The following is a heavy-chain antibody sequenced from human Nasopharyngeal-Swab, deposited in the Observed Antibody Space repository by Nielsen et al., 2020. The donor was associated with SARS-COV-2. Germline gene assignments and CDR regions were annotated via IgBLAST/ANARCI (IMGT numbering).Heavy chain of an antibody. J-gene: IGHJ4*02. CDR3: TTDFYFDY. CDR1: GFIFSASA. CDR2: IGDKDHDYAT. Sequence: GESLKISCAASGFIFSASAIHWVRQTSGKGLEWVGRIGDKDHDYATTYGASVQGRFTISRDDSKNTAFLQMDSLKTEDTALYYCTTDFYFDYWGQGTLVTVSS. V-gene: IGHV3-73*01.